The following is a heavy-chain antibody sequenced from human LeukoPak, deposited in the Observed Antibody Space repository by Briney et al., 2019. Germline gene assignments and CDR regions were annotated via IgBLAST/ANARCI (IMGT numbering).Heavy chain of an antibody. CDR1: GFTFSSYS. V-gene: IGHV3-21*01. Sequence: PGGSLRLSCAASGFTFSSYSMNWVRQAPGKGLEWVSSISSSSSYIYYADSVKGRFTISRDNAKNSLYLQMNSLRAEDTAVYHCAREYSSSSGRAFDIWGQGTIVTVSS. CDR3: AREYSSSSGRAFDI. D-gene: IGHD6-6*01. J-gene: IGHJ3*02. CDR2: ISSSSSYI.